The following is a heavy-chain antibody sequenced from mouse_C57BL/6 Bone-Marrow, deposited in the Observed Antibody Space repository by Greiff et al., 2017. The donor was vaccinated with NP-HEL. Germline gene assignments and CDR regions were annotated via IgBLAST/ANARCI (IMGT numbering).Heavy chain of an antibody. CDR1: GYTFTSYW. V-gene: IGHV1-59*01. D-gene: IGHD2-1*01. Sequence: QVQLKQPGAELVRPGTSVKLSCKASGYTFTSYWMHWVKQRPGQGLEWIGVIDPSDSYTNYNQKFKDKATLTVDTSSSTAYMQLSSLTSEDSAVYYCARRVYYGHYVGYYFGDWGKGATLTVSS. J-gene: IGHJ2*01. CDR3: ARRVYYGHYVGYYFGD. CDR2: IDPSDSYT.